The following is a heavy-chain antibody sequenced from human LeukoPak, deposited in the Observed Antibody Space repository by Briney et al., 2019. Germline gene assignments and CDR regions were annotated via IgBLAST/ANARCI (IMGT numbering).Heavy chain of an antibody. CDR1: GFSLSTSGVG. V-gene: IGHV2-5*02. CDR3: AHSLWFGETPAFDI. Sequence: SGPTLVKPTQTLTLTCTFSGFSLSTSGVGVGWIREPQGKALQWLALIYWDDDKRYSPSLKSRLTITKDTSKNQVVLTMTNMDPVDTATYYCAHSLWFGETPAFDIWGQGTMVTVSS. J-gene: IGHJ3*02. D-gene: IGHD3-10*01. CDR2: IYWDDDK.